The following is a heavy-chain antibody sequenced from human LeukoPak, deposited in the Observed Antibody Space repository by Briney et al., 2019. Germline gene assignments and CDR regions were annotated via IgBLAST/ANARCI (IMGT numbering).Heavy chain of an antibody. V-gene: IGHV3-48*03. CDR1: GFTFSSYE. CDR3: AREITDTPDAFDI. J-gene: IGHJ3*02. Sequence: GGSLRLSRAASGFTFSSYEMSWVRLAPGKGLEWVSYISSGASVIKYADSVKGRFTVSRDNAKNSLYLQLNSLRAEDTAIYYCAREITDTPDAFDIWGQGTMVTVSS. CDR2: ISSGASVI. D-gene: IGHD3-10*01.